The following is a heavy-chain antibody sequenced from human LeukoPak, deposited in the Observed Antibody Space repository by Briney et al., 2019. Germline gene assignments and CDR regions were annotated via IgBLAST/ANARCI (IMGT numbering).Heavy chain of an antibody. CDR2: IKQDGSEK. V-gene: IGHV3-7*01. CDR3: ARVMITFGGVIVTYYFDY. J-gene: IGHJ4*02. D-gene: IGHD3-16*02. Sequence: PGGSLRLSCAASGFTFSSYWMSWVRQAPGKGLEWVANIKQDGSEKYCVDSVKGRFTISRDNAKNSLYLQMNSLRAEDTAVYYCARVMITFGGVIVTYYFDYWGQGTLVTVSS. CDR1: GFTFSSYW.